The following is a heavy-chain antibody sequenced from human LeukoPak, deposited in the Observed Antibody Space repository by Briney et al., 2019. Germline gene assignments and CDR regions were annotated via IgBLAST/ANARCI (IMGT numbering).Heavy chain of an antibody. CDR1: GYSISSGYY. V-gene: IGHV4-38-2*02. J-gene: IGHJ4*02. Sequence: PSETLSLTCTVSGYSISSGYYWGWIRQPPGKGLEWIGSIYHSGSTYYNPSLKSRVTISVDTSKNQFSLKLSSVTAADTAVYYCARDLWRGGYYDSSGYYGVDYWGQGTLVTVSS. D-gene: IGHD3-22*01. CDR3: ARDLWRGGYYDSSGYYGVDY. CDR2: IYHSGST.